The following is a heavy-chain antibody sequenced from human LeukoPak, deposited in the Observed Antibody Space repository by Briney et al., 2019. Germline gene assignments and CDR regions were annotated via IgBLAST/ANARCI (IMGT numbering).Heavy chain of an antibody. CDR2: ITSSSTI. CDR1: GFTLSSYS. D-gene: IGHD3-16*01. V-gene: IGHV3-48*04. J-gene: IGHJ6*02. Sequence: GGSLRLSSAASGFTLSSYSMNWVRQAPGKGLEWVSYITSSSTIYYVDSVKGRFTISRDNAKNSLYLQMNSLRAEDTAVYYCARLRGYGYHYSGMDVWGQGTTVTVSS. CDR3: ARLRGYGYHYSGMDV.